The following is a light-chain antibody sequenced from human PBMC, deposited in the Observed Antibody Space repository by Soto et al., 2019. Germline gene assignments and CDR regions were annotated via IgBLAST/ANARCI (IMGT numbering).Light chain of an antibody. Sequence: QSALTQPASVSGSPGQSITISCTGTSSDVGSYNFVSWYQQHPGKAPKLMIYEGSKRPSGVSNRFSGSMSANTASLSISGLQAEEEADYYCCSSAGSSSWVFGTGTKLPVL. CDR2: EGS. CDR1: SSDVGSYNF. CDR3: CSSAGSSSWV. J-gene: IGLJ1*01. V-gene: IGLV2-23*01.